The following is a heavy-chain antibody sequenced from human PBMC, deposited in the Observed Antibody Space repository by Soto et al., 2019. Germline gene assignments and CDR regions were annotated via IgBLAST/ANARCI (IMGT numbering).Heavy chain of an antibody. CDR2: IRSKAYSATT. CDR1: GFTFRDYA. V-gene: IGHV3-49*04. J-gene: IGHJ4*02. D-gene: IGHD1-26*01. CDR3: ARGRLPGWELVPSYFDY. Sequence: GGSLRLSCTASGFTFRDYAMSWVRQAPGKGLEWVGFIRSKAYSATTEYAASVRGRFTISRDDSKSIAYLQVNSLEAEDTAVYYCARGRLPGWELVPSYFDYWGQGTLVTVSS.